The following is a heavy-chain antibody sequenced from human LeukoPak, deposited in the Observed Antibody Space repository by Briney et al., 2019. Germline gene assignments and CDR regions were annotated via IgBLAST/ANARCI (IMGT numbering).Heavy chain of an antibody. CDR1: GFTFSSYS. CDR3: ARDMYYDFWSGYSSNWFDP. D-gene: IGHD3-3*01. CDR2: ISSSSSYI. J-gene: IGHJ5*02. Sequence: GGSLRLSCAASGFTFSSYSMNWVRQAPGKGLEWVSFISSSSSYIYYADSVKGRFTISRDNAKNSLYLQMNSLRAEDTAVYYCARDMYYDFWSGYSSNWFDPWGQGTLVTVSS. V-gene: IGHV3-21*01.